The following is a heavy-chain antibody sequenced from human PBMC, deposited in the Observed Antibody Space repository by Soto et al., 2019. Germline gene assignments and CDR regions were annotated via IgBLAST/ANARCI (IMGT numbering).Heavy chain of an antibody. Sequence: QVQLQESGPGLVKPSQTLSLTCTVSGGSISSGDYYWSWIRQPPGKGLEWIGYIYYSGSTYYNPSLKSRVTISVDPSKNQFSLKLSSVTAADTAVYYCASQSGYCSSTSCLDFDYWGQGTLVTVSS. CDR1: GGSISSGDYY. D-gene: IGHD2-2*01. CDR3: ASQSGYCSSTSCLDFDY. V-gene: IGHV4-30-4*01. J-gene: IGHJ4*02. CDR2: IYYSGST.